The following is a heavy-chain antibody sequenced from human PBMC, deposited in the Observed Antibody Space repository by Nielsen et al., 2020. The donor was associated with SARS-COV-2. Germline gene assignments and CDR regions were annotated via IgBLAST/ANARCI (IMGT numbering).Heavy chain of an antibody. D-gene: IGHD3-16*01. J-gene: IGHJ4*02. Sequence: VRQAPGKGLEWMGRIDPSDSYTNYSPSFQGHVTISADKSISTAYLQWSSLKASDTAMYYCARLSLAPGGKAEYWGQGTLVTVSS. CDR2: IDPSDSYT. CDR3: ARLSLAPGGKAEY. V-gene: IGHV5-10-1*01.